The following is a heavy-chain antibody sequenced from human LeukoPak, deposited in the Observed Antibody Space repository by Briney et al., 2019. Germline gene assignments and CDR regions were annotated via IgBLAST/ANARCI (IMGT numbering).Heavy chain of an antibody. V-gene: IGHV4-31*03. J-gene: IGHJ5*02. Sequence: PSETLSLTCSVSGGSITSGGFYWSWIRQHPGQGLEWIGYIHNSGSTYYNPSLQSRAIISLDTSKSQFSLQLNSVTAADTAVYYCARVDGSGSKRWFDLWGQGAPVTVSS. D-gene: IGHD3-10*01. CDR1: GGSITSGGFY. CDR2: IHNSGST. CDR3: ARVDGSGSKRWFDL.